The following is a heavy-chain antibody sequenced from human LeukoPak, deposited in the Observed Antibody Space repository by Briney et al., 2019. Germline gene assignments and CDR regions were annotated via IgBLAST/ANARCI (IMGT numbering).Heavy chain of an antibody. D-gene: IGHD5-24*01. CDR1: GDSISTSSYY. J-gene: IGHJ4*02. CDR2: IYYSGST. CDR3: ARANGYNTGPFDY. V-gene: IGHV4-39*07. Sequence: PSETLSLTCSVSGDSISTSSYYWGWIRQPPGKGLEWIGSIYYSGSTYYNPSLKGRVTISVDTSKNQFSLKLSSVTAADTAVYYCARANGYNTGPFDYWGQGTLVTVSS.